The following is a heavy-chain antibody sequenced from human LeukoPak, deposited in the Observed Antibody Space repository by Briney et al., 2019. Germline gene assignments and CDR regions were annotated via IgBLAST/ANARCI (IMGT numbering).Heavy chain of an antibody. D-gene: IGHD2-2*01. CDR2: IYSGGDT. CDR3: ARGSCSNIRCHDAFDI. CDR1: GVIVSGTY. Sequence: GGSLRLSCAASGVIVSGTYMTWVREAPGKGLECVSIIYSGGDTYYTDSAKGRFSVSRDNSKNTLYLQMNSLRVDDTDVYYCARGSCSNIRCHDAFDIWGQGTMVTVSS. V-gene: IGHV3-53*01. J-gene: IGHJ3*02.